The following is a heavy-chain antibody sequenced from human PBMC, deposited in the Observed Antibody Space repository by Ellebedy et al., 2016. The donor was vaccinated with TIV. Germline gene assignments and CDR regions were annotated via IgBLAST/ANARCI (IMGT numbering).Heavy chain of an antibody. CDR3: AKSSISVFGATDAFDI. V-gene: IGHV4-59*13. CDR2: IFYSGGT. CDR1: GASISRDS. J-gene: IGHJ3*02. Sequence: MPGGSLRLSCTVSGASISRDSWSWIRQPPGNGLQWVGSIFYSGGTIYNPSLRSRVTISLDKSQKQVSLNLTSVTAADTAVYFCAKSSISVFGATDAFDIWGQGTLVTVSS. D-gene: IGHD3-3*01.